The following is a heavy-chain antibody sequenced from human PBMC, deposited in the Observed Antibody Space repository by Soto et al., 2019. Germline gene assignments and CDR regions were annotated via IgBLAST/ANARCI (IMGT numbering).Heavy chain of an antibody. CDR3: AKKGYYPSGKINLFDS. V-gene: IGHV4-38-2*01. Sequence: PSETLSLTCAVSGYSINSDYYWGWIRQPPGKGLEWIGSVDHSGRTYYSPSLRSRLTIFIDTSKNQFSLRLTSVTAADTAMYFCAKKGYYPSGKINLFDSWGPGTLVPVPS. J-gene: IGHJ4*02. CDR1: GYSINSDYY. CDR2: VDHSGRT. D-gene: IGHD3-10*01.